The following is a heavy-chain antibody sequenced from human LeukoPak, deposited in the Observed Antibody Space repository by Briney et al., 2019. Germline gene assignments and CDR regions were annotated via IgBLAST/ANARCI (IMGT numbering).Heavy chain of an antibody. CDR1: GFTFSSYA. V-gene: IGHV3-23*01. Sequence: GRSLRLSCAASGFTFSSYAMSWVRQAPGKGLEWVSAISGSGGSTYYADSVKGRFTISRDNSKNTLYLQMNSLRAEDTAVYYCAKDRYDFWSGYGGPDAFDIWGQGTMVTVSS. D-gene: IGHD3-3*01. CDR2: ISGSGGST. J-gene: IGHJ3*02. CDR3: AKDRYDFWSGYGGPDAFDI.